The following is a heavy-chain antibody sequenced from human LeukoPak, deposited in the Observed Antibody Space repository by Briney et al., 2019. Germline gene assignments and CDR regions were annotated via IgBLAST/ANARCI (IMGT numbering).Heavy chain of an antibody. CDR3: TRVLSGYSYGPAAH. Sequence: PGESRTLSCAASGFTFGDYYMSWNRQAPGKEREWVSYIGTGGIMIYYRGFVKGRFTIARENSKNSLYLQMESLRAEDTAVYYCTRVLSGYSYGPAAHWGQGTLVTVSS. V-gene: IGHV3-11*04. D-gene: IGHD5-18*01. J-gene: IGHJ4*02. CDR1: GFTFGDYY. CDR2: IGTGGIMI.